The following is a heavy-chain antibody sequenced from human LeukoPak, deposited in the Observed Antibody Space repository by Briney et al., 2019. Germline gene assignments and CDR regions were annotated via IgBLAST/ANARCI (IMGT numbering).Heavy chain of an antibody. CDR3: ARALGLQYYYMDV. Sequence: SETLSLTCTVSGYSISSGYYWGWIRQPPGKGLEWIGSTYHSGSTYYNPSLKSRVTISVDTSKNQFSLKLSSVTAADTAVYYCARALGLQYYYMDVWGKGTTVTVSS. J-gene: IGHJ6*03. CDR2: TYHSGST. CDR1: GYSISSGYY. V-gene: IGHV4-38-2*02.